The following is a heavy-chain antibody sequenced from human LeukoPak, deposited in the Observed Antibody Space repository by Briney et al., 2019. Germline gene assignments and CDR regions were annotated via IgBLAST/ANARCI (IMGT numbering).Heavy chain of an antibody. J-gene: IGHJ5*02. CDR1: GGTFSSYA. Sequence: SVKVSCKASGGTFSSYAISWVRQAPGQGLEWMGRIIPILGIANYAQKFQGRVTITADKSTSTAYMELSSLRSEDTAVYYCARDLSLVRGVRFDPWGQGTLVTVSS. D-gene: IGHD3-10*01. V-gene: IGHV1-69*04. CDR2: IIPILGIA. CDR3: ARDLSLVRGVRFDP.